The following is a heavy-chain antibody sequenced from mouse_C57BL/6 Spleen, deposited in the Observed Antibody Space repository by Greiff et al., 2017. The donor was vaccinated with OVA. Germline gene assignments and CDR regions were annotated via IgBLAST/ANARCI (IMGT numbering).Heavy chain of an antibody. J-gene: IGHJ1*03. CDR1: GYTFTDYY. Sequence: VQLQQSGAELVRPGASVKLSCKASGYTFTDYYINWVKQRPGQGLEWIARIYPGSGNTYYNEKFKGKATLTAEKSSSTAYMQLSSLTSEDSAVYFCAKDEYDVWYFDVWGTGTTVTVSS. CDR3: AKDEYDVWYFDV. D-gene: IGHD2-14*01. V-gene: IGHV1-76*01. CDR2: IYPGSGNT.